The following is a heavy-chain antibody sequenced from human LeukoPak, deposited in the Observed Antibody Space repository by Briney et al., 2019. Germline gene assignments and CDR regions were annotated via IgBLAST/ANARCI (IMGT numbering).Heavy chain of an antibody. D-gene: IGHD5-18*01. J-gene: IGHJ4*02. CDR2: ISYDGSNK. V-gene: IGHV3-30*04. CDR3: ARGASGYSYG. Sequence: GGSLRLSCAASGFTFSSYAMHWVRQAPGKGLEWVAVISYDGSNKYYADSVKGRFTISRDNSKNTPYLQMNSLRAEDTAVYYCARGASGYSYGWGQGTLVTVSS. CDR1: GFTFSSYA.